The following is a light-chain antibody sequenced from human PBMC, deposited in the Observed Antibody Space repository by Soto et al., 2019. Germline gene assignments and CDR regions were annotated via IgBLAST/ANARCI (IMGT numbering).Light chain of an antibody. CDR1: QDISNH. CDR3: QQYATLPPS. V-gene: IGKV1-33*01. J-gene: IGKJ3*01. CDR2: DAT. Sequence: DLQMTQSPSSLSASVGDRVTITCQASQDISNHLNWYQQTPGKAPKLVISDATTLEAGVPSRFTGSGAGTYFTFTITSLQPDDISTYYCQQYATLPPSFGPGTKLDI.